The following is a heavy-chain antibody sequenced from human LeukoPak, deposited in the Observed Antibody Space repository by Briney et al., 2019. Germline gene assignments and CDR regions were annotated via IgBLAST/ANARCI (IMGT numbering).Heavy chain of an antibody. Sequence: SETLSLTCTVSGDSISSGSYSWSWIRQPAGKGLEWIGRFYISGSTNYNPFLKSRVTISVDTSKNQFSLKLSSVTAADTAVYYCARAYYYGSGSYAFDIWGQGTMVTVSS. D-gene: IGHD3-10*01. CDR3: ARAYYYGSGSYAFDI. V-gene: IGHV4-61*02. CDR2: FYISGST. CDR1: GDSISSGSYS. J-gene: IGHJ3*02.